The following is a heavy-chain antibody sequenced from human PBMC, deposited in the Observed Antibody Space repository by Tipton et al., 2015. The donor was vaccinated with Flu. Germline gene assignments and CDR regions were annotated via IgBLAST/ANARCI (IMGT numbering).Heavy chain of an antibody. Sequence: QLVQSGAEVKEPGESLKISCKGSGYSFTSYWIGWVRQMPGKGLEWMGIIYPGDSDTRYSPSFQGQVTISADKSISTAYLQWSSLKASDSAMYYWARFGGDRELRDEYYYGMDVWGQGTTVTVSS. J-gene: IGHJ6*02. CDR1: GYSFTSYW. CDR3: ARFGGDRELRDEYYYGMDV. CDR2: IYPGDSDT. D-gene: IGHD1-7*01. V-gene: IGHV5-51*01.